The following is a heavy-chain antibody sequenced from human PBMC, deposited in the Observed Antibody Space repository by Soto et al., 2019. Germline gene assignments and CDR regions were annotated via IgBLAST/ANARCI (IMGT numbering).Heavy chain of an antibody. J-gene: IGHJ6*02. Sequence: HVQLVQSGAEVKKPGASVKVSCKASGYTFTNYAISWGRQDPGQGLEWMGWIRAYNARRNYAHNVQGRVTMTTDTAKSTAYMEMRSLRSDDTAVYYGSRDRDYYDDHSDNYHYHYGMDVWGQGTTVTVSS. CDR3: SRDRDYYDDHSDNYHYHYGMDV. V-gene: IGHV1-18*04. CDR1: GYTFTNYA. CDR2: IRAYNARR. D-gene: IGHD3-22*01.